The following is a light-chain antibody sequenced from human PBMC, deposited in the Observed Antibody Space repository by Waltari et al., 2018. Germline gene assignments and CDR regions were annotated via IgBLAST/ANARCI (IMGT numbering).Light chain of an antibody. V-gene: IGKV1-NL1*01. Sequence: DIQMTQSPSSLSASVGDRVTITCRASQGISNSLAWYQQKPGKAPKLLLYAASRLESGVPSRFSGSGSGTDYTHTISSLQPEYFATYYCQQYYSTPRTFGQGTKVEIK. CDR2: AAS. J-gene: IGKJ1*01. CDR1: QGISNS. CDR3: QQYYSTPRT.